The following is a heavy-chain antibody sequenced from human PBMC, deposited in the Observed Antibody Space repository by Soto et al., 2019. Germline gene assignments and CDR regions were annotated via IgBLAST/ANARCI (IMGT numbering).Heavy chain of an antibody. CDR1: GGSISSSSYY. CDR3: ARHLTYCSAGSCYSDFPYYGMDV. D-gene: IGHD2-15*01. Sequence: QLQLQESGPGLVKPSETLSLTCTVSGGSISSSSYYWGWIRQPPGKGLEWIGSIFYSGSTYYNPSLQSRVTISVDTSKNQFSLKLSSGTAADTAVYYCARHLTYCSAGSCYSDFPYYGMDVWGQGTTVTVSS. V-gene: IGHV4-39*01. J-gene: IGHJ6*02. CDR2: IFYSGST.